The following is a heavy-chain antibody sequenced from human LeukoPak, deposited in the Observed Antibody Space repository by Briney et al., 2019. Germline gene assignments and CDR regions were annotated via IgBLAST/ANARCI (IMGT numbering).Heavy chain of an antibody. Sequence: PSETLSLTCTISGGSISSYYWSWIRQPPGKGLEWIGYIYYSGSTNYNPSLKSRVTISLDTSKNQFSLKLSSVTAADTAVYYCARGYYYGSGSYYQIDAFDIWGQGTMVTVSS. CDR3: ARGYYYGSGSYYQIDAFDI. CDR1: GGSISSYY. D-gene: IGHD3-10*01. J-gene: IGHJ3*02. CDR2: IYYSGST. V-gene: IGHV4-59*01.